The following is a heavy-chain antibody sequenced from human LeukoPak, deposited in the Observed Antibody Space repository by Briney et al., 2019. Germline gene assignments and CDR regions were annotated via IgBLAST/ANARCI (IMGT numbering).Heavy chain of an antibody. Sequence: GGSLRLSCAASGYTFSSYEMNWVRQAPGKGLEWVSYISSSGSTIYYADSVKGRFTISRDNAENSLYLQMSSLRAEDTAVYYCARESWATDYWGQGTLVTVSS. CDR1: GYTFSSYE. CDR2: ISSSGSTI. D-gene: IGHD3-10*01. CDR3: ARESWATDY. V-gene: IGHV3-48*03. J-gene: IGHJ4*02.